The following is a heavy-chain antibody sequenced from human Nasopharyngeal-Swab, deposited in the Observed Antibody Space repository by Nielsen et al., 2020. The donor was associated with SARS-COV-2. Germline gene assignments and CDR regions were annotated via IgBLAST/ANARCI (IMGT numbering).Heavy chain of an antibody. D-gene: IGHD3-10*01. CDR2: INHSGST. J-gene: IGHJ6*02. CDR3: AGSITMVRGVIINYYYYGMDV. Sequence: SETLSLTCAVYGGSFSGYYWSWIRQPPGKGLEWIGEINHSGSTNYNPSLKSRVTISVDTSKNQFSLKLSSVTAAATAVYYCAGSITMVRGVIINYYYYGMDVWGQGTTVTVSS. V-gene: IGHV4-34*01. CDR1: GGSFSGYY.